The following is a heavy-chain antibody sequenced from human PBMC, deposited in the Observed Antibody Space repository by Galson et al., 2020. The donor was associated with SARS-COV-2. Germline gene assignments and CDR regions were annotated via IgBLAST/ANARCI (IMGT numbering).Heavy chain of an antibody. CDR3: ARKDYYGSGNDV. CDR2: INWSGGTK. J-gene: IGHJ6*02. V-gene: IGHV3-20*04. D-gene: IGHD3-10*01. CDR1: GFIFGDYG. Sequence: GGSLRLSCAGSGFIFGDYGMTWLRQVPGKGLEWFSGINWSGGTKVYADSLKGRFTVSRDNAKNSVYLEMNSLTFEDMALYYCARKDYYGSGNDVWGQGTTVTVSS.